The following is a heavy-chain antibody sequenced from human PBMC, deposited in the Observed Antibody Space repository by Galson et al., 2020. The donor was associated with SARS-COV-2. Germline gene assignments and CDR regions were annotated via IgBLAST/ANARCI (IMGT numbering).Heavy chain of an antibody. CDR2: ISSSSSYI. Sequence: GESLKISCAASGFTFSSYSMNWVRQAPGKGLEWVSSISSSSSYIYYADSVKGRFTISRDNAKNSLYLQMNSLRAEDTAVYYCASQPCSSTSCRYYYGMDVWGQGTTVTVSS. J-gene: IGHJ6*02. CDR3: ASQPCSSTSCRYYYGMDV. D-gene: IGHD2-2*01. V-gene: IGHV3-21*01. CDR1: GFTFSSYS.